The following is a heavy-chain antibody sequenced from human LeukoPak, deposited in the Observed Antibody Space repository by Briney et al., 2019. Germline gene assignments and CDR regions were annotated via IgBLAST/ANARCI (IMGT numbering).Heavy chain of an antibody. J-gene: IGHJ6*02. V-gene: IGHV3-53*01. CDR1: GFTVSSNY. Sequence: QSGGSLRLSCAASGFTVSSNYMSWVRQAPGKGLEWVSVIYSGGSTYYADSVKGRFTISRDNSKNTLYLQMNSLRAEDTAVYYCARDDRSGYDPLYYYYGMDVWGQGTTVTVSS. CDR2: IYSGGST. CDR3: ARDDRSGYDPLYYYYGMDV. D-gene: IGHD5-12*01.